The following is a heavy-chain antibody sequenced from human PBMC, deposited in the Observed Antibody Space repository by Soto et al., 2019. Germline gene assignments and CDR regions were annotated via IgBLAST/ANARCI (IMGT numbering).Heavy chain of an antibody. Sequence: QVQLVQSGAEVKTPGSSVKVSCKASGGTFSSYAISWVRQAPGQGLEWMGGIIPIFGTANYAQTFQGRVTITADESTSTAYMELSSLRSEDTAVYYCAREVYGDYAYYYYGMDVWGQGTTVTVSS. CDR2: IIPIFGTA. J-gene: IGHJ6*02. CDR1: GGTFSSYA. CDR3: AREVYGDYAYYYYGMDV. D-gene: IGHD4-17*01. V-gene: IGHV1-69*01.